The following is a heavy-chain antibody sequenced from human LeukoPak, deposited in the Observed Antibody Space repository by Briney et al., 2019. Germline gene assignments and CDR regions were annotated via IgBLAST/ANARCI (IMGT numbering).Heavy chain of an antibody. Sequence: ASVKVSCKASGYTFTSYDINWVRQATGQGLEWMGWMNPNSGNTGYAQKFQGRVTITRNTSISTAYMERSSLRSEDTAVYYCARGQTIIAAMDVWGKGTTVTVSS. J-gene: IGHJ6*03. D-gene: IGHD6-13*01. CDR2: MNPNSGNT. CDR3: ARGQTIIAAMDV. V-gene: IGHV1-8*03. CDR1: GYTFTSYD.